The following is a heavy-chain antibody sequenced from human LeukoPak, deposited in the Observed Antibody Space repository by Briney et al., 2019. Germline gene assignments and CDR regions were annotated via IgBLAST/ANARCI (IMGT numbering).Heavy chain of an antibody. V-gene: IGHV1-69*13. J-gene: IGHJ4*02. Sequence: SVKVSCKASGYTFTSYGISWVRQAPGQGLEWMGGIIPIFGTANYAQKFQGRVTITADESTSTAYMELSSLRSEDTAVYYCAMSVEMPPIPSFDFWGQGTLVTVSS. CDR3: AMSVEMPPIPSFDF. CDR2: IIPIFGTA. D-gene: IGHD5-24*01. CDR1: GYTFTSYG.